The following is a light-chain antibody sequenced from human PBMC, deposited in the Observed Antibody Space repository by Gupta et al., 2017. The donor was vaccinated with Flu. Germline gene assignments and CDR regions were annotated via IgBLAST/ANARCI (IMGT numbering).Light chain of an antibody. CDR2: KNN. J-gene: IGLJ3*02. CDR1: SSNIGSHT. V-gene: IGLV1-44*01. Sequence: QSVLTQPPSASGTPGQRVTLPGSGSSSNIGSHTVSWYQQLPGTAPKLLIYKNNQRPSGVPDRFSGSKSSTSASLAISGLQSEDEADYYCAGCDDNLLRVFGGGTKVTVL. CDR3: AGCDDNLLRV.